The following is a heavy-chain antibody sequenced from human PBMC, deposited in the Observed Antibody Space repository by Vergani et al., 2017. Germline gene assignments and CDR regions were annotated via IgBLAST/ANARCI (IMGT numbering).Heavy chain of an antibody. J-gene: IGHJ4*02. CDR2: IKQDGSEK. CDR1: GFTFSSYW. Sequence: EVQLVESGGGLVQPGGSLRLSCAASGFTFSSYWMSWVRQAPGKGLESVANIKQDGSEKYYVDSVKGRFTISRDNAKNSLYLQMNSLRAEDTAVYYCAKDSSSWYWSDYWGQGTLVTVSS. V-gene: IGHV3-7*03. D-gene: IGHD6-13*01. CDR3: AKDSSSWYWSDY.